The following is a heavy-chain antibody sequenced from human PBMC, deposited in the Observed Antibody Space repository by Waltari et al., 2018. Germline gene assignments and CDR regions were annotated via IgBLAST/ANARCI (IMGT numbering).Heavy chain of an antibody. CDR2: ITGSGDAT. CDR3: AKVDCGTIGCRRIDY. Sequence: EVPLLESGGGLVQPGGSLSLSCAASGFTFSTYAMSWVRQATGEGLECVSTITGSGDATFYADSVKCRFTISRDNSKNALFLQVNSLRVEDTAVYYCAKVDCGTIGCRRIDYWGQGILVTVSS. D-gene: IGHD2-21*01. V-gene: IGHV3-23*01. J-gene: IGHJ4*02. CDR1: GFTFSTYA.